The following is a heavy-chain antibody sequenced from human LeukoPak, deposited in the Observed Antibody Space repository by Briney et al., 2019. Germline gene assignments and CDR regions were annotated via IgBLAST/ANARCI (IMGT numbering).Heavy chain of an antibody. CDR3: AKATYYYDSSGYHNWFDH. CDR1: GFTFSSYG. Sequence: GGSLRLSCAASGFTFSSYGMHWVRQAPGKGLEWVAVISYDGSNKYYADSVKGRFTISRDNSKNTLYLQMNSLRAEDTAVYYCAKATYYYDSSGYHNWFDHWGQGTLVTVSS. V-gene: IGHV3-30*18. J-gene: IGHJ5*02. D-gene: IGHD3-22*01. CDR2: ISYDGSNK.